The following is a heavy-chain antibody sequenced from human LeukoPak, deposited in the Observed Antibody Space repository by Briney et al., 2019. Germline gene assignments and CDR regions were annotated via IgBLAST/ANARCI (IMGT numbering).Heavy chain of an antibody. Sequence: ASVKVSCKASGYTFTSYGISWVRQAPGQGLEWMGWISAYNGNTNYAQKLQGRVTVTTDTSTSTAYMELRSLRSDDTAVYYCARDILWFGEHYYGMDVWGKGTTVTVSS. CDR2: ISAYNGNT. CDR3: ARDILWFGEHYYGMDV. J-gene: IGHJ6*04. CDR1: GYTFTSYG. D-gene: IGHD3-10*01. V-gene: IGHV1-18*04.